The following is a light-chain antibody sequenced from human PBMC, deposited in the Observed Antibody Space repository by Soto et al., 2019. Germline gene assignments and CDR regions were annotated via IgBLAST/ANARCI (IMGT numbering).Light chain of an antibody. CDR2: AAS. Sequence: DIQMTQSPSSLSASVGDRVTITCRASQDINNYLAWYQQKPGKPPKLLIYAASTFQSGVPSRFSGGGSGTDFPLTINSLQPEDVATYYCQRYNNGPPVTFGPGTKV. CDR1: QDINNY. J-gene: IGKJ3*01. CDR3: QRYNNGPPVT. V-gene: IGKV1-27*01.